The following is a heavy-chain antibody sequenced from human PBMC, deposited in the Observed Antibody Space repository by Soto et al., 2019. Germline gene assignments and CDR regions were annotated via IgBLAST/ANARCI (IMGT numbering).Heavy chain of an antibody. CDR3: ARDLRGYSYGWGYYYYYGMDV. CDR1: GYTFTSYA. D-gene: IGHD5-18*01. V-gene: IGHV7-4-1*01. J-gene: IGHJ6*02. CDR2: INTNTGNP. Sequence: ASVKVSCKASGYTFTSYAMNWVRQAPGQGLEWMGWINTNTGNPTYAQGFTGRFVFSLDTSVSTAYLQICGLKAEDTAVYYCARDLRGYSYGWGYYYYYGMDVWGQGTTVTVSS.